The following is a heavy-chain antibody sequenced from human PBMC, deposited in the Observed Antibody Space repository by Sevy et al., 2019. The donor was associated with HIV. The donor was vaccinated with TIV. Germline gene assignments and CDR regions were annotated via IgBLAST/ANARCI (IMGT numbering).Heavy chain of an antibody. V-gene: IGHV4-61*02. CDR2: IYTSGST. J-gene: IGHJ3*02. D-gene: IGHD6-19*01. CDR1: GGSISSGSYY. Sequence: SETLSLTCTVSGGSISSGSYYWSWIRQPAGKGLEWIGRIYTSGSTNYNPSLKSRVTISVDTSKNQFSLKLSSVTAADTAVYYCAREALSGYSSGWYGHDAFDIWGQGTMVTVSS. CDR3: AREALSGYSSGWYGHDAFDI.